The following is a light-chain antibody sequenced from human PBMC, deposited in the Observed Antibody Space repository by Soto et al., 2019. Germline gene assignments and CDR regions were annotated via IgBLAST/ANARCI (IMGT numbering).Light chain of an antibody. V-gene: IGKV3-20*01. J-gene: IGKJ4*01. CDR2: GAS. Sequence: EIVLTQSPGTLSLSPGERATLSCRASQSVSSSYLAWYQQKPGQAPRLLIYGASSRATGIPDRFSGSGSGTEFTLTSSRLEPEDFAVDYCQQYGSSPRITFGGGTKVEIK. CDR3: QQYGSSPRIT. CDR1: QSVSSSY.